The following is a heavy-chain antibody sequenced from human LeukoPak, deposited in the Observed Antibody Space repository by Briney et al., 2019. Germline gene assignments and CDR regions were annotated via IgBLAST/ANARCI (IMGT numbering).Heavy chain of an antibody. V-gene: IGHV4-39*07. D-gene: IGHD6-19*01. J-gene: IGHJ4*02. CDR1: GGSISSSSYY. Sequence: PSETLSLTCTVSGGSISSSSYYWGWIRQPPGKGLEWIGSIYYSGSTYYNPSLKSRVTISVDKSKNQFSLKLSSVTAADTAVYYCARPKSGWIDYWGQGTLVTVSS. CDR2: IYYSGST. CDR3: ARPKSGWIDY.